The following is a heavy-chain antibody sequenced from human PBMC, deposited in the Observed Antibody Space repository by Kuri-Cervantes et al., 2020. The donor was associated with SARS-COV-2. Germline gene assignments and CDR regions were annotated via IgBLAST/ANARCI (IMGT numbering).Heavy chain of an antibody. V-gene: IGHV3-21*01. Sequence: GESLKISCAASGFTFSSYAMSWVRQAPGKGLEWVSSISSSRNYIYYADSVRGRFTISRDNAKNSLYLQMNSLRAEDTAVYYCARDRELGTRGTNWFDPWGQGTLVTVSS. J-gene: IGHJ5*02. D-gene: IGHD7-27*01. CDR3: ARDRELGTRGTNWFDP. CDR2: ISSSRNYI. CDR1: GFTFSSYA.